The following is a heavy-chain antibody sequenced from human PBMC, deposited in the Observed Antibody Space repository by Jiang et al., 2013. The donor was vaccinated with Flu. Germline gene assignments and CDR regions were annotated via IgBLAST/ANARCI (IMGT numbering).Heavy chain of an antibody. D-gene: IGHD6-19*01. CDR2: IIPIFGTA. CDR3: ARGYLGQTVAGISYFDY. CDR1: GGTFSSYA. Sequence: SVKVSCKASGGTFSSYAISWVRQAPGQGLEWMGGIIPIFGTANYAQKFQGRVTITADESTSTAYMELSSLRSEDTAVYYCARGYLGQTVAGISYFDYWGQGTLVTVSS. J-gene: IGHJ4*02. V-gene: IGHV1-69*01.